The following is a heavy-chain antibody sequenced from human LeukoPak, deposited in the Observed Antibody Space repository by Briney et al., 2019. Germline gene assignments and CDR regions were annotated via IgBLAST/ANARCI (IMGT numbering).Heavy chain of an antibody. V-gene: IGHV4-34*01. CDR1: GFTFTTYD. Sequence: PGGSLRLSCAASGFTFTTYDMSWVRQPPGKGLEWIGEINHSGSTNYNPSLKSRVTISVDTSKNQFSLRLSSVTATDTAVYYCASDSSGDGYSSGYNWGQGTLVTVSS. J-gene: IGHJ4*02. CDR2: INHSGST. D-gene: IGHD5-24*01. CDR3: ASDSSGDGYSSGYN.